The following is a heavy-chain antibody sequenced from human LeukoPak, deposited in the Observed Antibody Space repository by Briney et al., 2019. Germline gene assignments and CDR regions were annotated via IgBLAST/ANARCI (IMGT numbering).Heavy chain of an antibody. CDR1: GYTFTSYG. CDR3: ARGDQRLFTPAFQH. J-gene: IGHJ1*01. V-gene: IGHV1-18*01. CDR2: ISAYNGNT. Sequence: GASVNVSCKASGYTFTSYGISWVRQAPGQGLEWMGWISAYNGNTNYAQKLQGRVTMTTDTSTSTAYMELRSLRSDDTAVYYCARGDQRLFTPAFQHWGQGTLVTVSS. D-gene: IGHD2-2*01.